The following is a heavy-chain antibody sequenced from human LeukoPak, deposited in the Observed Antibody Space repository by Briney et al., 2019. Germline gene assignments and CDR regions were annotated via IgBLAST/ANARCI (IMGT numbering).Heavy chain of an antibody. Sequence: SETLSLTCTVSGGSISNYYWSWIRQPPGKGLEWIGYIYYSGSTNYNPSLKSRVTISGDTSKNQVSLKLSSVTAADTAVYYCARENAYCGGDCYRKYYFDYWGQGTLVTVSS. CDR2: IYYSGST. CDR1: GGSISNYY. V-gene: IGHV4-59*01. D-gene: IGHD2-21*01. CDR3: ARENAYCGGDCYRKYYFDY. J-gene: IGHJ4*02.